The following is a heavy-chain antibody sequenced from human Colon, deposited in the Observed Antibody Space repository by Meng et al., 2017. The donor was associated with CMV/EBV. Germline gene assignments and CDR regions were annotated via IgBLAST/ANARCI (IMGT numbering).Heavy chain of an antibody. Sequence: GESLKISCAASGFTFGDYGMNWVRQIPGKGLEWISYIQNSSGNKDYADSVKGRFTVSRDNSKNSLYLQMNDLRVDDSAIYYCARDRGTATGGLDHWGQGTLVTVSS. V-gene: IGHV3-48*01. J-gene: IGHJ4*02. D-gene: IGHD3-16*01. CDR1: GFTFGDYG. CDR3: ARDRGTATGGLDH. CDR2: IQNSSGNK.